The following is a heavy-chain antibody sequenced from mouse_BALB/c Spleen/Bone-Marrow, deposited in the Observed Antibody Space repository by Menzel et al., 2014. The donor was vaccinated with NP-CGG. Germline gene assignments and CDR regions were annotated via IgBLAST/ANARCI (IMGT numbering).Heavy chain of an antibody. CDR3: NGNYYAMDY. J-gene: IGHJ4*01. Sequence: EVQLQQSGAELVKPGASVKLSCTASGFNIKDTYMHWVKQRPEQGLEWIGWIDPENGDTEYAPKFQGKATMTADTSSNTAYLQLSSLTSEDTAVYYCNGNYYAMDYWGQGTSVTVSS. V-gene: IGHV14-4*02. D-gene: IGHD2-1*01. CDR2: IDPENGDT. CDR1: GFNIKDTY.